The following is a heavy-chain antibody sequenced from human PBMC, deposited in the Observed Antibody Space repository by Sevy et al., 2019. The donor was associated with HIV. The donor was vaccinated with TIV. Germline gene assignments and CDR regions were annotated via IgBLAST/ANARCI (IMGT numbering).Heavy chain of an antibody. J-gene: IGHJ3*02. V-gene: IGHV3-53*01. Sequence: GGSLRLSCAASGFTVGSNYMSWVRQAPGKGLEWVSIIYSGVTTSYADSVKGRFTISRDNSKNTLYLQMNSLRAEDTAVYYCARVSVYYYDSSGNYTTRNAFDIWGQGTMVTVSS. CDR3: ARVSVYYYDSSGNYTTRNAFDI. CDR2: IYSGVTT. D-gene: IGHD3-22*01. CDR1: GFTVGSNY.